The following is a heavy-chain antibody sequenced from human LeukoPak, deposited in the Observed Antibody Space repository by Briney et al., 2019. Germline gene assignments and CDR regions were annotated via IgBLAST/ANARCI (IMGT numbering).Heavy chain of an antibody. CDR2: IWYDGSNK. V-gene: IGHV3-33*01. D-gene: IGHD3-10*02. CDR3: ARDMLRYRDC. CDR1: GFTFSGYG. Sequence: PGGSLRLSCAASGFTFSGYGMHWVRQAPGKGLEWVAFIWYDGSNKYYADSVKGRFTISRDNSQNTLYLQMDSLRVEDTAVYYCARDMLRYRDCWGQATLVTVSA. J-gene: IGHJ4*02.